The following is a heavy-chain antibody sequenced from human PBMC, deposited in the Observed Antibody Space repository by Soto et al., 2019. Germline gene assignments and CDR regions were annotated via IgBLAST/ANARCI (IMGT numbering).Heavy chain of an antibody. CDR2: ISSSGSYI. V-gene: IGHV3-21*02. CDR1: GFTFSNYN. Sequence: EVQLVESGGGLVKPGGSLRLSCAASGFTFSNYNMNWVRQAPGKGLEWVSFISSSGSYIYYADSVKGRFTISRDSAKNSLYLQMNSLRAEDTAVYYCARDWSGWLQLSLGYWGHGTLVTVSS. D-gene: IGHD5-12*01. CDR3: ARDWSGWLQLSLGY. J-gene: IGHJ4*01.